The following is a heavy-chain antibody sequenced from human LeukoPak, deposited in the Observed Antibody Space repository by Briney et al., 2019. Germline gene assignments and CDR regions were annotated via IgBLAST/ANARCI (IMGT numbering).Heavy chain of an antibody. CDR3: AKGWSYDFRSGYPSFDY. CDR1: GFTFSSYA. J-gene: IGHJ4*02. V-gene: IGHV3-23*01. CDR2: ISGSGGST. Sequence: GGSLRLSCAASGFTFSSYAMSWVRQAPGKGLEWVSAISGSGGSTYYADSVKGRFTISRDNSKNTLYLQMNSLRAEDTAVYYCAKGWSYDFRSGYPSFDYWGQGTLVTVSS. D-gene: IGHD3-3*01.